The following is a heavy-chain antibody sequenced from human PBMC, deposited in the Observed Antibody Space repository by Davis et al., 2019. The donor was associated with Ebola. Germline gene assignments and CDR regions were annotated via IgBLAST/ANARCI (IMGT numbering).Heavy chain of an antibody. CDR1: GFTFSSFA. V-gene: IGHV3-23*01. Sequence: GGSLRLSCAASGFTFSSFAMSWVRQAPGKGLEWVSTISASAASTYYADSVKGRFSISRDNSKNTLYLQMNSLRAEDTAVYYCASLSPDLDYWGQGTLVTVSS. D-gene: IGHD5/OR15-5a*01. J-gene: IGHJ4*02. CDR2: ISASAAST. CDR3: ASLSPDLDY.